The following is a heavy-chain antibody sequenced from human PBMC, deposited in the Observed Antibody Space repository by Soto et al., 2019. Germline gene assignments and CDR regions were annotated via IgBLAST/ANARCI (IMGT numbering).Heavy chain of an antibody. J-gene: IGHJ3*02. D-gene: IGHD3-10*01. CDR2: IWYDGSNK. V-gene: IGHV3-33*01. Sequence: QVQLVESGGGVVQPGRSLRLSCAASGFTFSSYGMHWVRQAPGKELAWVAVIWYDGSNKYYADSVKGRFTISRENSKTPLYLKMDSMRAEDTAVYYCARGGSGREIGSDAFDIRGQGPMVTVSS. CDR3: ARGGSGREIGSDAFDI. CDR1: GFTFSSYG.